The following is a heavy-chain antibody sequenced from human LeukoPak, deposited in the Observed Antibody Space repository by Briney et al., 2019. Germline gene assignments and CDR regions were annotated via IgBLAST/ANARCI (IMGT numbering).Heavy chain of an antibody. CDR3: ARESGAAAGTYYFDY. V-gene: IGHV4-4*07. J-gene: IGHJ4*02. CDR1: GGSISSYY. Sequence: SETLSLTCTVSGGSISSYYWSWIRQPAGKGLEWIGRIYTSGSTNYNPSLKSRVTISVDTSKNQFSLKLSSVTAADTAVYYCARESGAAAGTYYFDYWGQGTLVTVSS. D-gene: IGHD6-13*01. CDR2: IYTSGST.